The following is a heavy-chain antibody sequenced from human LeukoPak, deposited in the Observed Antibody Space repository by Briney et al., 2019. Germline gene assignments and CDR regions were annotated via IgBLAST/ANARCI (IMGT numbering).Heavy chain of an antibody. CDR1: GGSIISSGNYY. CDR3: ARGIAFGL. CDR2: IFHNGNT. J-gene: IGHJ3*01. Sequence: SQTLSLTCTVSGGSIISSGNYYWSWIRQPPGKGLEWIGYIFHNGNTYYNASLKSRLSISVDGSKNQFSLELSSVTAADTAVYYCARGIAFGLWGHATLVTVSS. V-gene: IGHV4-30-2*01.